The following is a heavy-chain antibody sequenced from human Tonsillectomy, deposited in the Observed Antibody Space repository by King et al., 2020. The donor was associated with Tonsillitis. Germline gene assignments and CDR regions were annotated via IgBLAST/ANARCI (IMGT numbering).Heavy chain of an antibody. CDR1: GFTFGDYA. D-gene: IGHD6-19*01. CDR3: SRPFSSGWYSGFDI. Sequence: VQLVESGGGMVQPGRSLRLACTSSGFTFGDYALSWFRLAPGKGLEWVGFIRSKGYSGTAQYAASVEGRFLISRDDSKSIAYLKMNSLKTEDTAVYYCSRPFSSGWYSGFDIWGQGTMVAVSS. V-gene: IGHV3-49*03. J-gene: IGHJ3*02. CDR2: IRSKGYSGTA.